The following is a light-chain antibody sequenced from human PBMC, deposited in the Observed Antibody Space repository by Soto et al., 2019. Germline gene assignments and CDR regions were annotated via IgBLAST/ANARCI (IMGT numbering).Light chain of an antibody. CDR3: SSYSDSDTKV. CDR2: GVY. CDR1: GSDIGAYNY. Sequence: QSVLTQPASVSGSPGQSITISCTGTGSDIGAYNYVSWYQQHPGKAPKLIIYGVYHRPSGVSGRFSGSKSDTTAYLTISGLQAEDEADYYCSSYSDSDTKVFGTGTKLTVL. J-gene: IGLJ1*01. V-gene: IGLV2-14*01.